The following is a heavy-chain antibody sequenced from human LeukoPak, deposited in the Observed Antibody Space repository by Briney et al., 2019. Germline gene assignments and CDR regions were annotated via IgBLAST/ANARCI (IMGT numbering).Heavy chain of an antibody. D-gene: IGHD3-10*01. J-gene: IGHJ4*02. CDR1: GFTFSSYS. V-gene: IGHV4-34*01. CDR2: INHSGTT. Sequence: GSLRLSCAASGFTFSSYSMNWVRQAPGKGLEWIGEINHSGTTNYNPSLKSRVTMSVDTSKNQFSLKLTSVTAADTAVYYCARQNYGSAPLRYWGQGTLVTVSS. CDR3: ARQNYGSAPLRY.